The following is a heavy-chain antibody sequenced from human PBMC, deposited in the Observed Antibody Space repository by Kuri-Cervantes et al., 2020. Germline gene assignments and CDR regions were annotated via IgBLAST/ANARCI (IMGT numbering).Heavy chain of an antibody. V-gene: IGHV1-18*01. CDR2: ISAYNGNT. CDR3: AREAFHSSSWQKSDDAFDI. Sequence: ASVKVSCKAAGYSFSSYGISWVRQAPGQGLEWMGWISAYNGNTDYAQQFQGRVTMTTDTSTSTAYMELRSLRSDDTAVYYCAREAFHSSSWQKSDDAFDIWGQGTMVTVSS. J-gene: IGHJ3*02. D-gene: IGHD6-13*01. CDR1: GYSFSSYG.